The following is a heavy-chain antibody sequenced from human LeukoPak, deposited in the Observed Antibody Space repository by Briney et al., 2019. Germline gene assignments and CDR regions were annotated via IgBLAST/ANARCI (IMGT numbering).Heavy chain of an antibody. D-gene: IGHD3-3*01. CDR1: GFTFSSYW. J-gene: IGHJ4*02. CDR3: ARENLFWSGSDY. Sequence: GGSLRLSCAASGFTFSSYWMHWVRQAPGKGLVWVSRINSDGSSTSYADSVKGRFTISRDNAKNTLYLQMNSLRAEDTAVCYCARENLFWSGSDYWGQGTLVTVSS. CDR2: INSDGSST. V-gene: IGHV3-74*01.